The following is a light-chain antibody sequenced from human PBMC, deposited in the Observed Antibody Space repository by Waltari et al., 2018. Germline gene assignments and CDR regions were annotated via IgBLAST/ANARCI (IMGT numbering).Light chain of an antibody. CDR2: EVK. CDR1: RDDIGRYNY. V-gene: IGLV2-14*01. Sequence: QSALTQPASVSGSPGQSITISCTGTRDDIGRYNYVSWYQLNPGKAPKLIIYEVKYRPSGLSSRFAGSRSANTASVTISGLQAEDEADYCCSAYTTSNTLVFGTGTYVTVL. J-gene: IGLJ1*01. CDR3: SAYTTSNTLV.